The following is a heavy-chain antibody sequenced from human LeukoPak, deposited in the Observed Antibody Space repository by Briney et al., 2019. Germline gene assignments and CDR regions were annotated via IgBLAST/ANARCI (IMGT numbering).Heavy chain of an antibody. J-gene: IGHJ5*02. CDR2: INPNSGGT. Sequence: ASVKVSCKASGYTFTGYYMHWVRQAPGQGLEWMGWINPNSGGTNYAQKFQGRVTMTRDTSISTAYMELSRLRSDDTAVYCCARDGDPRYSAPYNWFDPWGQGTLVTVSS. CDR3: ARDGDPRYSAPYNWFDP. CDR1: GYTFTGYY. V-gene: IGHV1-2*02. D-gene: IGHD2-15*01.